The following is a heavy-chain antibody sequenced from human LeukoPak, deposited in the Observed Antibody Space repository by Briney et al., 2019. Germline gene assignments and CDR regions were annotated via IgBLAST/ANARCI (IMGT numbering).Heavy chain of an antibody. D-gene: IGHD6-13*01. CDR1: GGSISSGSYY. Sequence: SQTLSLTCTVSGGSISSGSYYWSWIRQPAGKGLEWIGRIYTSGSTNYNPSLKSRVTISVDTSKNQFSLKLSSVTAADTAVYYCARVRGSWFDYWGQGTLVTVSS. CDR3: ARVRGSWFDY. CDR2: IYTSGST. V-gene: IGHV4-61*02. J-gene: IGHJ4*02.